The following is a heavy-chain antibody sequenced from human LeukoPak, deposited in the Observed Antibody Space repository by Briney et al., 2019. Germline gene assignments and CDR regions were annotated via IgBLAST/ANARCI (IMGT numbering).Heavy chain of an antibody. CDR2: INHSGST. J-gene: IGHJ4*02. D-gene: IGHD3-10*01. Sequence: SETLSLTCAVYGGSFSGYYWSWIRQPPGKGLGWIGEINHSGSTNYNPSLKSRVTISVDTSKNQFSLKLSSVTAADTAVYYCARGPRRFGELLREGYFDYWGQGTLVTVSS. V-gene: IGHV4-34*01. CDR3: ARGPRRFGELLREGYFDY. CDR1: GGSFSGYY.